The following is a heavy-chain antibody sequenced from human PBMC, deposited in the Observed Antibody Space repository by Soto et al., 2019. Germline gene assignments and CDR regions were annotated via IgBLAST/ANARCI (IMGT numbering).Heavy chain of an antibody. CDR1: GYTFTSYA. CDR2: INAGNGNT. CDR3: ARGNRGRGYWFDP. J-gene: IGHJ5*02. V-gene: IGHV1-3*01. Sequence: ASVKVSCKASGYTFTSYAMHWVRQAPGQRLEWLGWINAGNGNTKYSQKFQGRVTMTRNNSIRTAYMELSSLRSEDTAVYYCARGNRGRGYWFDPWGQGTLVTVSS. D-gene: IGHD6-13*01.